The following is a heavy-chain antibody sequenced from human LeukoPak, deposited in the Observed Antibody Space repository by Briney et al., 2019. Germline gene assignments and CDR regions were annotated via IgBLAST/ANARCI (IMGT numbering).Heavy chain of an antibody. V-gene: IGHV3-23*01. CDR2: ISGSGGST. J-gene: IGHJ4*02. D-gene: IGHD5-18*01. Sequence: GGSLRLSCAASGFTFSSYAMSWVRQAPGKELEWASAISGSGGSTYYADSVKGRFTISRDNSKNTLYLQMNSLRAEDTAVYYCAKGPPRVDTAMCDYWGQGTLVTVSS. CDR3: AKGPPRVDTAMCDY. CDR1: GFTFSSYA.